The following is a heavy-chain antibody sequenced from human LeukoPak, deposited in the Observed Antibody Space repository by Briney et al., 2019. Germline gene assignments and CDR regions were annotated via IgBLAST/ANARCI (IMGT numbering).Heavy chain of an antibody. V-gene: IGHV1-2*02. CDR1: GYTFTAYY. CDR3: ARVPETAMAGNY. Sequence: ASVKVSCKASGYTFTAYYIHWVRQAPGQGLEWMGWINPNSGGTNYAQNFQGRVTMTRDTSISTAYMELSRLRSDDTAVYYCARVPETAMAGNYWGQGTLVTVSS. J-gene: IGHJ4*02. D-gene: IGHD5-18*01. CDR2: INPNSGGT.